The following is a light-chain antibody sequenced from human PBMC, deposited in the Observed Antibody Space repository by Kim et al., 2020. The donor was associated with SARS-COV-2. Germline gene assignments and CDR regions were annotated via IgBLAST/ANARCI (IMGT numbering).Light chain of an antibody. CDR1: SNDVGGYDF. CDR3: TSYAASNLMV. J-gene: IGLJ2*01. V-gene: IGLV2-8*01. Sequence: SVTISCTGTSNDVGGYDFVSWYQQHPGEAPKLIIYEVFKRPSGVPDRFSGSKSGNTASLTVSELQAEDEADYYCTSYAASNLMVFGGGTQLTVL. CDR2: EVF.